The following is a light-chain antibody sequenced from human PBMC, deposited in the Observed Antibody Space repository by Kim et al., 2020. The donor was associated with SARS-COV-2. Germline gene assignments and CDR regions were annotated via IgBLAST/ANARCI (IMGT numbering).Light chain of an antibody. CDR1: LCITNSS. J-gene: IGKJ2*03. V-gene: IGKV3-20*01. CDR3: QQYGSSLPYR. CDR2: GAS. Sequence: SPRQRATLSFTASLCITNSSLAWYQQKPGQPPRFLLYGASPSATGIPDWFSGSASGTAFTLTISRLAPEDFAVYYCQQYGSSLPYRFGQATKLEI.